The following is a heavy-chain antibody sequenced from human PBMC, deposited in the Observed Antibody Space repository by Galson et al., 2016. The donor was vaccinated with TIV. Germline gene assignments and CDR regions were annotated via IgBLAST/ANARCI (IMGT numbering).Heavy chain of an antibody. CDR1: GYTFTTYY. CDR2: MNPSSDTT. Sequence: SVKVSCKASGYTFTTYYMHCVRQAPGQGLEWMGIMNPSSDTTSYAQKFQGRVTMTRDTSTSTVYMELSSLRSADTAVYYCTRGGTLTGYYNPDQRGYFDYWGQGTLVTVSS. CDR3: TRGGTLTGYYNPDQRGYFDY. V-gene: IGHV1-46*01. D-gene: IGHD3-9*01. J-gene: IGHJ4*02.